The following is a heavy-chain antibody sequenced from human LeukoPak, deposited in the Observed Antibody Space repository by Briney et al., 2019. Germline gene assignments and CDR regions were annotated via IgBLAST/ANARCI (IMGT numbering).Heavy chain of an antibody. CDR2: ISAYNGNT. J-gene: IGHJ5*02. CDR3: ARGAIFGGSKGFDP. V-gene: IGHV1-18*04. Sequence: ASVKVSCKASGYTFTGYYMHWVRQAPGQGLEWMGWISAYNGNTNYAQKLQGRVTMTTGTSTSTAYMELRSLRSDDTAVYYCARGAIFGGSKGFDPWGQGTLVTVSS. D-gene: IGHD3-3*01. CDR1: GYTFTGYY.